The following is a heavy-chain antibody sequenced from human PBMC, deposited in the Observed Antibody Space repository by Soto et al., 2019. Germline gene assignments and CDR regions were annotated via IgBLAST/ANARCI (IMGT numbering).Heavy chain of an antibody. Sequence: EVQLLESGGGLVQPGGSLRLSFAASGFTFSSYAMSWVRQAPGKGLEWVSAISGSGGSTYYADSVKGRFTISRNNSKNSLDQQRNSLRADDTAVYYCAQGRGYCSSTSCYLGSDYWGQGNLVTVSS. D-gene: IGHD2-2*01. CDR2: ISGSGGST. J-gene: IGHJ4*02. CDR3: AQGRGYCSSTSCYLGSDY. CDR1: GFTFSSYA. V-gene: IGHV3-23*01.